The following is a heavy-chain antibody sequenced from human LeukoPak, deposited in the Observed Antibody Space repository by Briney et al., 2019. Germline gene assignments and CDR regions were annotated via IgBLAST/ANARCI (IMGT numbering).Heavy chain of an antibody. D-gene: IGHD3-3*01. CDR3: ARASYYDFSGIPTAIDY. J-gene: IGHJ4*02. V-gene: IGHV4-59*11. CDR1: GGSISSHY. CDR2: IYYSGST. Sequence: SETLSLTCTVSGGSISSHYWSWIRQPPGKGLEWIGYIYYSGSTSYNPSLKSRVTISVDTSKNQFSLKLSSVTAADTAVYYCARASYYDFSGIPTAIDYWGQETLVTVSS.